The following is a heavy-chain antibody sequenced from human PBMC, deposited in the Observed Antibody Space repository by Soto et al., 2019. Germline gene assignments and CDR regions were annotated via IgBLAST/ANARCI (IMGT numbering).Heavy chain of an antibody. V-gene: IGHV3-30-3*01. J-gene: IGHJ6*02. Sequence: QVQLVESGGGVVQPGRSLRLSCAASGFTFNSYAMHWVRQAPGKGLEWVAVISYDGSNKYYADSVKGRFTITRDNSKNTLYLQMNRLTVEDTAVYYCARDRRSINYYNGMEVWGQGNTVTVSS. CDR3: ARDRRSINYYNGMEV. D-gene: IGHD3-3*02. CDR1: GFTFNSYA. CDR2: ISYDGSNK.